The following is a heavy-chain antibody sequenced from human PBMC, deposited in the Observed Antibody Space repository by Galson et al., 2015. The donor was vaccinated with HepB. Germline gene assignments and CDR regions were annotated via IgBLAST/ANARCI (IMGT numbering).Heavy chain of an antibody. CDR2: ISGSGGST. V-gene: IGHV3-23*01. CDR3: AKDFSSGWVY. CDR1: GFTFSSYS. D-gene: IGHD6-19*01. Sequence: SLRLSCAASGFTFSSYSMNWVRQAPGKGLEWVSAISGSGGSTYYADSVKGRFTISRDNSKNTLYLQMNSLRAEDTAVYYCAKDFSSGWVYWGQGTLVTVSS. J-gene: IGHJ4*02.